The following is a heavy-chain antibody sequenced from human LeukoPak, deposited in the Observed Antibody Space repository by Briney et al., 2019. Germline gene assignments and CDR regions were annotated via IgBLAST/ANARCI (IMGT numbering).Heavy chain of an antibody. CDR3: ARGPRITIFGVVMANDAFDI. D-gene: IGHD3-3*01. J-gene: IGHJ3*02. Sequence: ASVKVSCEASGYTFTDYFMNWVRQAPGQGLEWMGWINPKSGGTVYAQKSKGRVTMTRDTSSSTAYRELSRLRFDDTVVYYCARGPRITIFGVVMANDAFDIWGQGTMVTVSS. V-gene: IGHV1-2*02. CDR2: INPKSGGT. CDR1: GYTFTDYF.